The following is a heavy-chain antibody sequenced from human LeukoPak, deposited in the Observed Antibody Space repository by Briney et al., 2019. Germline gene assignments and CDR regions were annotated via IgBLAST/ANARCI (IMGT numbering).Heavy chain of an antibody. J-gene: IGHJ4*02. CDR1: GYTFTSYY. D-gene: IGHD2-15*01. V-gene: IGHV1-46*01. CDR2: INPSGGST. CDR3: ARDIKSCSGGSCYSFDY. Sequence: ASVKVSCKASGYTFTSYYMHWVRQAPGQGLEWMGIINPSGGSTSYAQKFQGRVTMTRDTSTSTVYMELSSLRSEDTAVYYCARDIKSCSGGSCYSFDYWGQGTLVTDSS.